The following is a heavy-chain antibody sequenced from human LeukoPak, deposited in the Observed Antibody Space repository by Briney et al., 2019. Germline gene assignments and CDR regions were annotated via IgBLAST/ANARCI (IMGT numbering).Heavy chain of an antibody. D-gene: IGHD4-23*01. J-gene: IGHJ6*03. V-gene: IGHV1-18*01. CDR2: NSAYNGNT. Sequence: ASVKVSCKASGYTFTSYGISWVRQAPGQGLEWMGWNSAYNGNTNYAQKLQGRVTMTTDTSTSTAYMERRSMRSDDTAVYYCARLSYGGNSYYYYYMDVWGKGTTVTVSS. CDR3: ARLSYGGNSYYYYYMDV. CDR1: GYTFTSYG.